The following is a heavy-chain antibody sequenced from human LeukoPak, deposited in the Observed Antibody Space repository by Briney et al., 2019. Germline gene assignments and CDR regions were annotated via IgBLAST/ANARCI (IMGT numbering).Heavy chain of an antibody. CDR2: IKHNGGEK. D-gene: IGHD6-13*01. CDR3: ARDQPGIAAAAPGGFDY. J-gene: IGHJ4*02. V-gene: IGHV3-7*03. Sequence: GGSLRLSCVASGFTFTDYFMSWVRQAPGKGLEWVASIKHNGGEKYYVDSVKGRFTISRDNAKNSLYLEMSSLRVEDTAVYYCARDQPGIAAAAPGGFDYWGQGTLVTVSS. CDR1: GFTFTDYF.